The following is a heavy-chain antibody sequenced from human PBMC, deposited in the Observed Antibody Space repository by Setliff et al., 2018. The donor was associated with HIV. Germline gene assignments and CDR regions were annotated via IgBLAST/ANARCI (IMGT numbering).Heavy chain of an antibody. CDR1: GGSFSGYY. V-gene: IGHV4-34*01. Sequence: SETLSLTCAVYGGSFSGYYWSWIRQPPGKGLEWIGEIYHSGSTIYNPSLKSRVTISVDTSKNQFSLKLSSVTAADTAVYYCARRPYYFDSWGQGTLVTVSS. J-gene: IGHJ4*02. CDR2: IYHSGST. CDR3: ARRPYYFDS. D-gene: IGHD6-6*01.